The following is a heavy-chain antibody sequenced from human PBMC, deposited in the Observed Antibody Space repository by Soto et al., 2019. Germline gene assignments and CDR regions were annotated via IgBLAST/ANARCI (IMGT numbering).Heavy chain of an antibody. CDR1: GGSISSYY. CDR3: AREDIVVVPAAYVEDYYYYYMAV. D-gene: IGHD2-2*01. V-gene: IGHV4-59*01. J-gene: IGHJ6*03. Sequence: PSETLSLTCTVSGGSISSYYWSWIRQPPGKGLEWIGYIYYSGSTNYNPSLKSRVTISVDTSKNQFSLKLSSVTAADTAVYYCAREDIVVVPAAYVEDYYYYYMAVWGKGTTVTVSS. CDR2: IYYSGST.